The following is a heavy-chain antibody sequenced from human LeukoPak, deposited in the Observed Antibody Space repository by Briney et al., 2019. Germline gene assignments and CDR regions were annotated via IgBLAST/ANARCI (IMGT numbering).Heavy chain of an antibody. CDR2: IIPIFGTA. Sequence: SVKVSCKASGGAFSSYAISWVRQAPGQGLEWMGGIIPIFGTANYAQKFQGRVTITADESTSIAYMELSSLRSEDTAVYYCASRGGVRFLEWFPFDYWGQGTLVTVSS. CDR1: GGAFSSYA. V-gene: IGHV1-69*01. J-gene: IGHJ4*02. D-gene: IGHD3-3*01. CDR3: ASRGGVRFLEWFPFDY.